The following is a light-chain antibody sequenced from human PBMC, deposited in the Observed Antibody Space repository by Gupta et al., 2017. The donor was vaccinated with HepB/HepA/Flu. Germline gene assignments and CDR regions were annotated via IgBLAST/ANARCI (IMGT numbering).Light chain of an antibody. J-gene: IGLJ1*01. CDR1: STNIGAGYD. CDR3: QSYDSSLSVFV. V-gene: IGLV1-40*01. CDR2: DNS. Sequence: QSVLTQPPSVSGDPGQRVTISCTGGSTNIGAGYDVHWYQQLPGTAPKLLIYDNSNRPSGVPDRFSGSKSGTSASLAITGLQAEDEADYYCQSYDSSLSVFVFGTGTKVTVL.